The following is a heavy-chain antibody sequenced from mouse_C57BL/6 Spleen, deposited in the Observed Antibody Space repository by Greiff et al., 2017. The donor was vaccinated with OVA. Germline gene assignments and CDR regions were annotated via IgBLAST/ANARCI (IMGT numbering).Heavy chain of an antibody. CDR1: GYTFTSYT. D-gene: IGHD1-1*01. CDR2: INPSSGYT. J-gene: IGHJ3*01. Sequence: VQLKESGAELARPGASVKMSCKASGYTFTSYTMHWVKQRPGQGLEWIGYINPSSGYTKYNQKFKDKATLTADKSSSTAYMQLSSLTSEDSAVYYCASNYGSSSWFAYWGQGTLVTVSA. CDR3: ASNYGSSSWFAY. V-gene: IGHV1-4*01.